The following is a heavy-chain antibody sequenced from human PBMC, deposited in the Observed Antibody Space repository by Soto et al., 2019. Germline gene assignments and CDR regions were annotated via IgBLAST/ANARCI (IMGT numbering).Heavy chain of an antibody. Sequence: GGSLRLSCAASGFTFSNAWMSWVRQAPGKGLEWVGRIKSKTDRGKTDYAAHVKDRFTNPRDDTKNTQDMQMNSLNTADIAVYYCTTCAGYGGYDDYYFDYWGQGTMVTVSS. D-gene: IGHD5-12*01. CDR2: IKSKTDRGKT. J-gene: IGHJ4*02. CDR3: TTCAGYGGYDDYYFDY. CDR1: GFTFSNAW. V-gene: IGHV3-15*01.